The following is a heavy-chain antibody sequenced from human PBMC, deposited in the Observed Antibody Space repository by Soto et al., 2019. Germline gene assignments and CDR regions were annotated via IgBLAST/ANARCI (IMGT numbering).Heavy chain of an antibody. J-gene: IGHJ4*02. D-gene: IGHD3-10*01. Sequence: PSETLSLTCTVSGGSINNSSFYWGWVRQPTGKRLEWIGSIYYSGSAYYNPSLQSRLTISVDTSKNQFSLNLSSVTAADTAVFFCARRPLVRGIIPYYFDSWGQGTLVTVSS. CDR1: GGSINNSSFY. CDR2: IYYSGSA. V-gene: IGHV4-39*01. CDR3: ARRPLVRGIIPYYFDS.